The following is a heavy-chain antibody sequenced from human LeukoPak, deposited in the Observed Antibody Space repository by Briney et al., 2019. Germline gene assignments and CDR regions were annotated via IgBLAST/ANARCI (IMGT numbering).Heavy chain of an antibody. CDR3: ARGRSLDAFDI. D-gene: IGHD3-3*01. CDR2: IYYSGST. Sequence: SETLSLTCTVSGGSISSYYWSWIRQPPGKGLEWIGYIYYSGSTKYKPSLKSRVTISVDTSKNQFSLKLSSVTAADTAVCYCARGRSLDAFDIWGQGTMVTVSS. J-gene: IGHJ3*02. V-gene: IGHV4-59*01. CDR1: GGSISSYY.